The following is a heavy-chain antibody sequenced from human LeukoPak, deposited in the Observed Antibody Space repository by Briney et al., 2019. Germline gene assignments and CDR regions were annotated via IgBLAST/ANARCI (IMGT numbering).Heavy chain of an antibody. V-gene: IGHV3-23*01. D-gene: IGHD2-21*02. CDR1: GFTFSSHS. CDR2: ISPSGDST. Sequence: PGGSVRLSCAASGFTFSSHSMSWVRQPREEGLEWVAAISPSGDSTTYRDSVKGQFTISRDNSRNRLYLQMNTLTVEDTAVYYSARRLLTGGVTDFFDFWGQGALVTVSS. J-gene: IGHJ4*02. CDR3: ARRLLTGGVTDFFDF.